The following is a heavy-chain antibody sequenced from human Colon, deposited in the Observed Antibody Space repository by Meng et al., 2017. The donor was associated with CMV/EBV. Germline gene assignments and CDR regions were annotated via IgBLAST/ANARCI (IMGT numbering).Heavy chain of an antibody. V-gene: IGHV3-9*01. J-gene: IGHJ6*02. D-gene: IGHD3-16*01. Sequence: SLEISCVVSGINFDDFAMHWVRQAPGKGLEWVSTINWNSTTRGYAESVRGRFTISRDNAKKSVYLQLNSLRAEDTALYYCAKERGVVITTGGMDVWGQGTTVTVSS. CDR3: AKERGVVITTGGMDV. CDR1: GINFDDFA. CDR2: INWNSTTR.